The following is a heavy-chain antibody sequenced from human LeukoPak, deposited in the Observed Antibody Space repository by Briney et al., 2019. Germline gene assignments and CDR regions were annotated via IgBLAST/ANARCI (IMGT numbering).Heavy chain of an antibody. CDR3: AREYCSSTSCYLSYYYYGMDV. CDR2: IWYDGSNK. J-gene: IGHJ6*02. V-gene: IGHV3-33*01. Sequence: GGSLRLSCAASGFTFSSYGMHWVRQAPGKGLEWVAVIWYDGSNKYYADSVKGRFTISRDNSKNTLYLQMNSLRAEDTAVYYCAREYCSSTSCYLSYYYYGMDVWGQGTTVTVSS. D-gene: IGHD2-2*01. CDR1: GFTFSSYG.